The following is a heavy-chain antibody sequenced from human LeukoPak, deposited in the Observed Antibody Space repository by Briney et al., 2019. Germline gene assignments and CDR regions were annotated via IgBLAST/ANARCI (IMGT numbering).Heavy chain of an antibody. Sequence: SETLSLTCGVSGGSITSTNWWWWVRQPPGQGLEWIGEISLSGLTNYNPSLKSRFTMALDKSKNHLSLNLTSVTAADTAVYYCSRENGAFSPFGYWGQGTLVTVPS. D-gene: IGHD2-8*01. CDR1: GGSITSTNW. V-gene: IGHV4-4*02. CDR3: SRENGAFSPFGY. CDR2: ISLSGLT. J-gene: IGHJ4*02.